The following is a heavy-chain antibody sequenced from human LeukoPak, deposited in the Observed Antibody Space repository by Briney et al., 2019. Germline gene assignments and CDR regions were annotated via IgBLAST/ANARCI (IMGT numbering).Heavy chain of an antibody. V-gene: IGHV3-48*02. J-gene: IGHJ4*02. CDR1: GFTFSDYS. D-gene: IGHD5-12*01. CDR3: ARGSHRGAWLIDY. Sequence: GGSLRLPCVTSGFTFSDYSMNWVRQAPGTGPQWISFLDASGDNIDYADSVRGRFTISRDNAKNSLYLHMNSLGDDDTAVYYCARGSHRGAWLIDYWGQGTLVTVSS. CDR2: LDASGDNI.